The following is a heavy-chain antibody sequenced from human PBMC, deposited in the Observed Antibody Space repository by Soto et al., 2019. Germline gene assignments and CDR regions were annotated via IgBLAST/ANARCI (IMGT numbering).Heavy chain of an antibody. CDR3: ASAWTGYYGDYYYYGMDV. Sequence: ASVKVSCKASGYVSSNYFMHWVRQAPGQGLEWMGWISAYNGNTNYAQKLQGRVTMTTDTSTSTAYMELRSLRSDDTAVYHCASAWTGYYGDYYYYGMDVWGQGTTLTVSS. J-gene: IGHJ6*02. V-gene: IGHV1-18*04. CDR2: ISAYNGNT. CDR1: GYVSSNYF. D-gene: IGHD3-3*01.